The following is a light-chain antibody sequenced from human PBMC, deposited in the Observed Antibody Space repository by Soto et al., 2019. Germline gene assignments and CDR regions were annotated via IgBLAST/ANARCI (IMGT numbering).Light chain of an antibody. CDR3: QSYDSSLSGYV. V-gene: IGLV1-40*01. Sequence: QSVLTQPPSVSGAPGQRVTISCTGSSSNTGAGYIVHWYQQLPGTAPKLLIYGNTNRPSGVPDRFSGSKSGTSASLAITGLQAEDEADYYCQSYDSSLSGYVFGAGTKLTVL. CDR1: SSNTGAGYI. CDR2: GNT. J-gene: IGLJ1*01.